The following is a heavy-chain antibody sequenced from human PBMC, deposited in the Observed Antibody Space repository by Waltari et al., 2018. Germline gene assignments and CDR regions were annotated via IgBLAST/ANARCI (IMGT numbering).Heavy chain of an antibody. J-gene: IGHJ5*02. D-gene: IGHD3-3*01. V-gene: IGHV3-74*01. CDR1: GFTFSSYW. CDR3: ARDVRIFGVAHNWFDP. Sequence: EVQLVESGGGLVQPGGSLRLSCAASGFTFSSYWMHWVRQAPGKGVVWVSRINSEGGSKSYADTVKGRFTIYRYNAKNTLYLQMNSLRAEDTAVYYCARDVRIFGVAHNWFDPWGQGTLVTVSS. CDR2: INSEGGSK.